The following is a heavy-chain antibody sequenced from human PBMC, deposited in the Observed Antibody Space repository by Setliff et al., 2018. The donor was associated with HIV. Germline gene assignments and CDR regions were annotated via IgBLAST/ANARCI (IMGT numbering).Heavy chain of an antibody. Sequence: GESLKISCKGPGYSFSSYWIGWVRQMPGKGLEWMGIIYPGDSDTRYSPSFKGQVTISADKSTSTAYLQWSSLKASDTAIYYCARPTNYYYGMDVWGQGTTVTVSS. CDR1: GYSFSSYW. CDR3: ARPTNYYYGMDV. V-gene: IGHV5-51*01. CDR2: IYPGDSDT. J-gene: IGHJ6*02.